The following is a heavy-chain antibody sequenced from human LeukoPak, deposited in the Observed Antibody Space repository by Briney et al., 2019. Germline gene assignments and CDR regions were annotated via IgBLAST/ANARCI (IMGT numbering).Heavy chain of an antibody. CDR2: IYYSGST. CDR1: GGSISSYY. J-gene: IGHJ4*02. CDR3: AGHHPRNTVDF. D-gene: IGHD2/OR15-2a*01. V-gene: IGHV4-59*08. Sequence: SETLSLTCTVSGGSISSYYWSWIRQHPGKGLEWIGYIYYSGSTYYNPSLKSRVTISLDTSKNQFSLKLSSVTAADTAVYYCAGHHPRNTVDFWGQGTLVTVSS.